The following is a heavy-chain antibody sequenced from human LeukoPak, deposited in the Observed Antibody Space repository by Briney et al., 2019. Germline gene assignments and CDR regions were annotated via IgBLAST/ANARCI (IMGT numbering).Heavy chain of an antibody. V-gene: IGHV4-59*08. CDR3: ARAGYGDSDFDY. Sequence: SETLSLTCTVAGGSISSQYWNWIRQPPGKGLEWIGHIYDSGSTKFNPSLKSRVTMSLDTSKKQFSLKLNSVTAADTAVYYCARAGYGDSDFDYWGQGTLVTVSS. CDR1: GGSISSQY. D-gene: IGHD4-17*01. J-gene: IGHJ4*02. CDR2: IYDSGST.